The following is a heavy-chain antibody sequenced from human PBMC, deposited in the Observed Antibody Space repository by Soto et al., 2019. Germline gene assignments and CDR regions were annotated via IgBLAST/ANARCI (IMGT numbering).Heavy chain of an antibody. D-gene: IGHD3-3*01. Sequence: EVQLLESGGGLVQPGGSLRLSCAASGFTFSSYAMSWVRQAPGKGLEWVSAISGSGGSTYYADSVKGRFTISRDNSKNTMYLQMNSLRAEDTAVYYCAKLASFDFWSGYYYMDVWGKGTTVTVSS. CDR3: AKLASFDFWSGYYYMDV. CDR1: GFTFSSYA. CDR2: ISGSGGST. J-gene: IGHJ6*03. V-gene: IGHV3-23*01.